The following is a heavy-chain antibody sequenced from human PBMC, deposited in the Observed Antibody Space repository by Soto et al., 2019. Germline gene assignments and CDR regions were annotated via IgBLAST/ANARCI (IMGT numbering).Heavy chain of an antibody. CDR1: GGSMISYY. V-gene: IGHV4-59*08. J-gene: IGHJ6*02. Sequence: PSETLSLTCTVSGGSMISYYWSWIRQPPGRGLEWIGFIYYAGSTKYNPSLNSRVTISVDTSKNQFSLKLSSVTAADTAVYYCARSSVTTVTYYYYGMDVWGQGTTVTVS. CDR3: ARSSVTTVTYYYYGMDV. D-gene: IGHD4-4*01. CDR2: IYYAGST.